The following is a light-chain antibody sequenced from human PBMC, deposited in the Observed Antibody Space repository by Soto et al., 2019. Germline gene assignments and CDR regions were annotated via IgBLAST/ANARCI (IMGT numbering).Light chain of an antibody. CDR1: SSDVGNYVY. V-gene: IGLV2-8*01. CDR3: SSYAGISNFYV. Sequence: QSALTQPPSASGSPGQSVTISCTGTSSDVGNYVYVSWYQQHPGKAPKLMIYEVSKRPPGVPDHFSGSKSGNTASLTVSGLQTEDEADYYCSSYAGISNFYVFGTGTKVTVL. J-gene: IGLJ1*01. CDR2: EVS.